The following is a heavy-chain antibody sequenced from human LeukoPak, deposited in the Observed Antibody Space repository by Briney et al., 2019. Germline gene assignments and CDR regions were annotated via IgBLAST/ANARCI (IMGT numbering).Heavy chain of an antibody. V-gene: IGHV4-61*02. CDR1: GGSISSGSYY. Sequence: SETLSLTCTVSGGSISSGSYYWSWIRQPAGKGLEWIGRIYTSGSTNYNPSLKSRVTISVDTSKNQFSLKLSSVTAADTAVYYCARDSLSYDFWSGYYAHYYYYMDVWGKGTTVTVSS. CDR3: ARDSLSYDFWSGYYAHYYYYMDV. D-gene: IGHD3-3*01. CDR2: IYTSGST. J-gene: IGHJ6*03.